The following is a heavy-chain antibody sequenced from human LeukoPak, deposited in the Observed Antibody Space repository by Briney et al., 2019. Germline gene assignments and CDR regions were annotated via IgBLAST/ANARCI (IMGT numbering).Heavy chain of an antibody. J-gene: IGHJ4*02. CDR1: DGSFSGYY. V-gene: IGHV4-34*01. Sequence: SETLSLTCAVYDGSFSGYYWSWIRQPPGKGLEWIGEINHSGSTNYNPSLKSRVTISVDTSKNQFSLKLSSVTAADTAVYYCASSIVVVPAADYYFDYWGQGTLVTVSS. CDR2: INHSGST. D-gene: IGHD2-2*01. CDR3: ASSIVVVPAADYYFDY.